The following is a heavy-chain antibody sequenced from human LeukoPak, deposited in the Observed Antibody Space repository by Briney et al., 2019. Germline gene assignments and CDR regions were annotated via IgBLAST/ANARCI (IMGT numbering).Heavy chain of an antibody. D-gene: IGHD4-17*01. V-gene: IGHV4-34*01. J-gene: IGHJ4*02. CDR3: ARIAMTTVTTD. CDR2: INHSGST. Sequence: PSETLSLTCAVYGGSFSGYYWSWIRQPPGKGLEWIGKINHSGSTNYNPSLKRRVTISVDTSKNQFSLKLRSVTAADTAVYYCARIAMTTVTTDWGQGTLVTVSS. CDR1: GGSFSGYY.